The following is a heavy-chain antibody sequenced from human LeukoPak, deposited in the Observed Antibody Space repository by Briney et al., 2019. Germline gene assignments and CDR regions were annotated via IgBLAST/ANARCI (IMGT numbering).Heavy chain of an antibody. V-gene: IGHV3-23*01. Sequence: GGSLRHSCAASGFTFNSYAMSWVRQAPGKGLEWVSAISASGGSTYYADSVKGRFTISRDNSKNTLHLQMNSLRAEDTAVYYCAKEAEMPEPYYFGYWGQGTLVTVSS. CDR3: AKEAEMPEPYYFGY. J-gene: IGHJ4*02. CDR1: GFTFNSYA. CDR2: ISASGGST. D-gene: IGHD1-14*01.